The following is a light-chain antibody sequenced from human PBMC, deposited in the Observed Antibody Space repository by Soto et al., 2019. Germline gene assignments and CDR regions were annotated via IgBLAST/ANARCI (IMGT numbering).Light chain of an antibody. CDR3: QSYDSSLSGYG. CDR2: DSS. J-gene: IGLJ1*01. V-gene: IGLV1-40*01. Sequence: VRTQPPSLSGAPGQMVTISCTGRGSNGGAGYDVHWYQQLPGKAPKLLIYDSSNRPSGVPDRFAGSKSGTAASLAITGLQAEDEADYYCQSYDSSLSGYGFGTGTKVTVL. CDR1: GSNGGAGYD.